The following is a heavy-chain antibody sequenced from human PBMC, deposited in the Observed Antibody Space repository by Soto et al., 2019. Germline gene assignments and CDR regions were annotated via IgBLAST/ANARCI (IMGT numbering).Heavy chain of an antibody. D-gene: IGHD3-22*01. CDR2: IDPSDSYT. CDR1: GYSFTSYW. V-gene: IGHV5-10-1*01. CDR3: ARHTPSYYYDSSGYYWVYNWFDP. Sequence: GESLKISCKGSGYSFTSYWISWVRQMPGKGLEWMGRIDPSDSYTNYSPSFQGHVTISADMSISTAYLQWSSLKASDTAMYYCARHTPSYYYDSSGYYWVYNWFDPWGQGTLVTVSS. J-gene: IGHJ5*02.